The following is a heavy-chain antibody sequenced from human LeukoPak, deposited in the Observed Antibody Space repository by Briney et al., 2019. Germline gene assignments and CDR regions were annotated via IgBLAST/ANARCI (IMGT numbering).Heavy chain of an antibody. D-gene: IGHD3-22*01. CDR3: ARDPYYYDSSGSNWFDP. Sequence: SVKVSCKASGGTCSSYAISWVRQAPGQRLEWLGGIIPIFGTANYAQKFRGRVTITADKSTSTAYMELSSLRSEDTAVYYCARDPYYYDSSGSNWFDPWGQGTLVTVSS. J-gene: IGHJ5*02. CDR2: IIPIFGTA. V-gene: IGHV1-69*06. CDR1: GGTCSSYA.